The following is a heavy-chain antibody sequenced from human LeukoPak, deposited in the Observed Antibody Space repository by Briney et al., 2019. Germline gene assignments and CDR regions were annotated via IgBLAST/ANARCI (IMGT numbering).Heavy chain of an antibody. Sequence: SETLSLTCAVYGGSFSGYYWSWIRQPPGKGLEWIGEINHSGSTNYNPSLKSRVTISVDTSKNQFSLKLSSVTVADTAVYYCAGVGVWDILTGYYKPNFDYWGQGTLVTVSS. V-gene: IGHV4-34*01. J-gene: IGHJ4*02. CDR1: GGSFSGYY. D-gene: IGHD3-9*01. CDR3: AGVGVWDILTGYYKPNFDY. CDR2: INHSGST.